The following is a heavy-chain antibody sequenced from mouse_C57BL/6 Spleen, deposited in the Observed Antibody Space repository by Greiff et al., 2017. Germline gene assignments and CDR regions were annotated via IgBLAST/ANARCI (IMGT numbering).Heavy chain of an antibody. J-gene: IGHJ2*01. V-gene: IGHV1-64*01. D-gene: IGHD2-1*01. CDR1: GYTFTSYW. CDR3: ASQVYYQNTGCFDY. CDR2: IHPNSGST. Sequence: QVQLQQPGAELVKPGASVKLSCKASGYTFTSYWMHWVKQRPGQGLEWIGMIHPNSGSTNYNEKFKSKATLTVDKSSSTAYMQLSSLTSEDSAVYYCASQVYYQNTGCFDYWGQGTTLTVSS.